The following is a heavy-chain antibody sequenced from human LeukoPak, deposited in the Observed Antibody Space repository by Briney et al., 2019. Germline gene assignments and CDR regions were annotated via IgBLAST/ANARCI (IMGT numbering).Heavy chain of an antibody. J-gene: IGHJ4*02. D-gene: IGHD1-20*01. CDR1: GYTFTSYA. V-gene: IGHV1-3*01. CDR2: INAANGNI. Sequence: ASVKVSCKASGYTFTSYAIHWVRQAPGQRLEWMGWINAANGNIKYSQKFQGRVTITRDTSASTAYMELSSLRSEDTAVYYCATVDWYNWNPKGDYWGQGTLVTVSS. CDR3: ATVDWYNWNPKGDY.